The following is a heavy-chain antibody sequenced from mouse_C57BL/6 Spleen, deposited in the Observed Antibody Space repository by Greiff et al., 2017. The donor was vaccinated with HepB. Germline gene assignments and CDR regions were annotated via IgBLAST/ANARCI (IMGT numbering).Heavy chain of an antibody. J-gene: IGHJ4*01. CDR3: ARDGWAGYAMDY. CDR1: GFTFSSYA. Sequence: EVKLMESGGGLVKPGGSLKLSCAASGFTFSSYAMSWVRQTPEKRLEWVATISDGGSYTYYPDNVKGRCTISRDNAKNNLYLQMSHLRSEDTAMYYCARDGWAGYAMDYWGQGTSVTVSS. CDR2: ISDGGSYT. D-gene: IGHD3-3*01. V-gene: IGHV5-4*01.